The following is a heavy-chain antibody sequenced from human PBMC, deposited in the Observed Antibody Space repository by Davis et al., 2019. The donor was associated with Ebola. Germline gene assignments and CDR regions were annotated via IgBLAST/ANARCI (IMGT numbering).Heavy chain of an antibody. V-gene: IGHV4-39*01. J-gene: IGHJ6*02. CDR2: IYFSGTP. Sequence: SETLSLTCNVSNGSISSGIYYWGWIRQPPGKGLEWIGSIYFSGTPYYNVSLKSRVTISVDTSKNQFSLKLSSVTAADTAVYYCAGSYCSRTSCYKPLGGGMDVWGQGTTVTVSS. CDR3: AGSYCSRTSCYKPLGGGMDV. D-gene: IGHD2-2*02. CDR1: NGSISSGIYY.